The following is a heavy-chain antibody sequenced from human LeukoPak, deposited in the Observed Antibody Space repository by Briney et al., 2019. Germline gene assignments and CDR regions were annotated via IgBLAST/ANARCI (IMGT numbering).Heavy chain of an antibody. Sequence: SETLSLTCTVSGGSISSGGYYWSWIRQPPGKGLEWIGYIYYSGSTNYNPSLKSRVTISVDTSKNQFSLKLSSVTAADTAVYYCARLSGKAAAAGHASRYYYYMDVWGKGTTVTVSS. V-gene: IGHV4-61*08. J-gene: IGHJ6*03. CDR3: ARLSGKAAAAGHASRYYYYMDV. CDR1: GGSISSGGYY. CDR2: IYYSGST. D-gene: IGHD6-13*01.